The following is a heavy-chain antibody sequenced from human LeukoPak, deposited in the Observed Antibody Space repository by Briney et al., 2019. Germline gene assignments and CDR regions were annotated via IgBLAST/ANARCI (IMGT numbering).Heavy chain of an antibody. J-gene: IGHJ6*03. Sequence: ASVKVSCKASGGTFSSYAISWVRQAPGQGLEWMGGIIPIFGTANYAQKFQGRVTITTDESTSTAYMELSSLRSEDTAVYYCARVPPTVVVPAAIHPLNKDYYYYYMDVWGKGTTVTVSS. CDR1: GGTFSSYA. CDR2: IIPIFGTA. CDR3: ARVPPTVVVPAAIHPLNKDYYYYYMDV. D-gene: IGHD2-2*02. V-gene: IGHV1-69*05.